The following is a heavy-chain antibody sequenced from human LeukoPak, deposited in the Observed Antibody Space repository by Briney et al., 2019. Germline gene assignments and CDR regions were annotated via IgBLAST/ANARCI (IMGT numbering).Heavy chain of an antibody. J-gene: IGHJ4*02. V-gene: IGHV3-23*01. Sequence: GGSLRLSCAATGFTFSSYPMSWVRRAPGNGLVWVSSINGGGTSTYYADSVKGRFTISRDNSKNTLYLQMNSLRAEDTAVYYCARRSPSAYSSSWFEAYWGQGTLVTVSS. CDR2: INGGGTST. CDR3: ARRSPSAYSSSWFEAY. D-gene: IGHD6-13*01. CDR1: GFTFSSYP.